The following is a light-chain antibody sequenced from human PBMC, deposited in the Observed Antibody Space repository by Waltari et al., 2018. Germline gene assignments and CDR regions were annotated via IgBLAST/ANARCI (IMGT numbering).Light chain of an antibody. V-gene: IGKV1-39*01. CDR2: AAS. J-gene: IGKJ4*01. CDR3: EQSYNIPT. CDR1: QSIRNY. Sequence: DIQMTQSPSSLSASVGDRVTIACRTSQSIRNYLNWYQQKPGKAPKLLIYAASTLQSGVPSRFSGSGSWTDFTLTISSLQPEDFATYYCEQSYNIPTFGGGTKVEIK.